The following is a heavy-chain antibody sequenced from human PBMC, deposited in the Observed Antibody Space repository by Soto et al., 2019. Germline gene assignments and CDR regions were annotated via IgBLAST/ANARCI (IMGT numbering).Heavy chain of an antibody. CDR3: ARLQRLWITLDY. J-gene: IGHJ4*02. D-gene: IGHD6-25*01. V-gene: IGHV5-51*01. CDR1: GYSFTSYW. CDR2: IYPGDSDP. Sequence: GESLKISGKVSGYSFTSYWIGWVRQMPGKGLEWMGIIYPGDSDPRYSPSFQGQVTISADKSISTAYLQWSSLKASAPAMYYCARLQRLWITLDYWGQGALVTVSS.